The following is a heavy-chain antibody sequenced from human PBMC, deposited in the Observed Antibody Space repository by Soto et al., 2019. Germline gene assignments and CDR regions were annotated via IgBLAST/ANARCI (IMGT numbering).Heavy chain of an antibody. D-gene: IGHD4-17*01. CDR1: GFTFSSYG. CDR2: ISYDGGNK. Sequence: QVQLVESGGGVVQPGRSLRLSCAASGFTFSSYGMHWVRQAPGKGLEWVAVISYDGGNKYYADSVKGRFTISRDNSKNTLYLQMNSLRAEDTAVYYCAKDVTTDAFDIWGQGTMVTVSS. J-gene: IGHJ3*02. V-gene: IGHV3-30*18. CDR3: AKDVTTDAFDI.